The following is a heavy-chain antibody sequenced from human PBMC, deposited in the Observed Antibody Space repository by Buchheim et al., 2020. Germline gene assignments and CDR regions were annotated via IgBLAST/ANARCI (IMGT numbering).Heavy chain of an antibody. CDR1: GGSISSGGYS. J-gene: IGHJ4*02. V-gene: IGHV4-30-2*01. CDR2: IYHSGST. D-gene: IGHD3-10*01. Sequence: QLQLQESGSGLVKPSQTLSLTCAVSGGSISSGGYSWSWIRQPPGKGLEWIGYIYHSGSTYYNPSLKSRVTISVDRSQNQFSLKLSSVTAADTAVYYCAGFVRHYGSGSYYGVYWGQGTL. CDR3: AGFVRHYGSGSYYGVY.